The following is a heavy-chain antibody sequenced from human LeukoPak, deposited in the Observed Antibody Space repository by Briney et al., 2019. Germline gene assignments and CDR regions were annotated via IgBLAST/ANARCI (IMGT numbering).Heavy chain of an antibody. CDR3: AKDISGPHYGDYVEGSFDY. Sequence: PGASLRLSCAASGFTFSSYAMSWVRQAPGKGLEWVSVISGSGGSTYYADSVKGRFTISRDNSKNTLYLQMNSLRAEDTAVYYCAKDISGPHYGDYVEGSFDYWGQGTLVTVSS. CDR1: GFTFSSYA. J-gene: IGHJ4*02. CDR2: ISGSGGST. D-gene: IGHD4-17*01. V-gene: IGHV3-23*01.